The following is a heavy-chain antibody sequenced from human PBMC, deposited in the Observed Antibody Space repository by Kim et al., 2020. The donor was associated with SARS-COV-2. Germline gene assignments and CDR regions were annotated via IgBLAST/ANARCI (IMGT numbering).Heavy chain of an antibody. J-gene: IGHJ5*02. V-gene: IGHV3-7*01. CDR1: GFTFGLYS. CDR2: IRKDGTQR. Sequence: GGSLRLSCAASGFTFGLYSMTWVRQAPGKGLEWVANIRKDGTQRYYLDSVKGRFTVSRDDAKNSLFLQMDRLRVEDTAMYYCARERFDCDTTRCYWWFDPWGQGTLVTVSS. D-gene: IGHD2-2*01. CDR3: ARERFDCDTTRCYWWFDP.